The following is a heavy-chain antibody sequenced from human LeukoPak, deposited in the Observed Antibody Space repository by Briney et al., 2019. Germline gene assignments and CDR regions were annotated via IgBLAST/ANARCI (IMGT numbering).Heavy chain of an antibody. J-gene: IGHJ4*02. Sequence: SVLTFLSYVMHELRPAPAREGDGVAVICYDQCNKYYEDSVKGRFTISRDNSKNTLYLQMNSLRAEDTAVYYCARALRKSWYFDYWGQGTLVTVSS. CDR2: ICYDQCNK. D-gene: IGHD6-13*01. CDR3: ARALRKSWYFDY. CDR1: VLTFLSYV. V-gene: IGHV3-33*08.